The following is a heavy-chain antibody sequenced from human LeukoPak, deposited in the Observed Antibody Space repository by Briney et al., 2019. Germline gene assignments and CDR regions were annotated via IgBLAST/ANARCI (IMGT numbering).Heavy chain of an antibody. CDR2: INWSSGSI. D-gene: IGHD2-15*01. CDR1: GFTFDDYG. J-gene: IGHJ5*02. V-gene: IGHV3-9*01. CDR3: VKDSYSRRTGWFDP. Sequence: GGSLRLSCAASGFTFDDYGMHWGRQAPGKGLEWVSGINWSSGSIGYADSVKGRFTISRDNAKNSLYLHMSSLRAEDTALYYCVKDSYSRRTGWFDPWGQGTLVTVSS.